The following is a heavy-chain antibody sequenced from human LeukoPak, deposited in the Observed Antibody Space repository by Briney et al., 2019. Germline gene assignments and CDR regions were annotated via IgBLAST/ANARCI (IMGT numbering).Heavy chain of an antibody. CDR2: IYHSGST. D-gene: IGHD6-13*01. CDR1: GYSISSGYY. V-gene: IGHV4-38-2*02. J-gene: IGHJ4*02. Sequence: SETLSLTCTVSGYSISSGYYWGWIRQPPGKGPEWIGSIYHSGSTYYNPSLKSRVTISVDTSKNQFSLKLSSVTAADTAVYYCARWTRSIAAAGYFDYWGQGTLVTVSS. CDR3: ARWTRSIAAAGYFDY.